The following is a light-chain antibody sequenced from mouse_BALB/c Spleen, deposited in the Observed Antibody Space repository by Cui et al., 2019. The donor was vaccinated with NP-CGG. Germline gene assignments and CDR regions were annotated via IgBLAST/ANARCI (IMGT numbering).Light chain of an antibody. CDR1: TGSVTTSNY. J-gene: IGLJ1*01. V-gene: IGLV1*01. CDR3: ALWYSNHWV. Sequence: VLTPGTSLTTSPVATVTLTCRSSTGSVTTSNYANWVQEKPDHLFTGLIGGTNNRPPGVPARFSGSLIGDKAALTITGAQTEDEAMYFCALWYSNHWVFGGGTKLTVL. CDR2: GTN.